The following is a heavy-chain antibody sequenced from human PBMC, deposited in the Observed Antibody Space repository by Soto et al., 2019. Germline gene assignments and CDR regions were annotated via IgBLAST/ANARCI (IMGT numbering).Heavy chain of an antibody. CDR2: ISYIGNT. CDR3: TRVASFGSKQWLTY. V-gene: IGHV4-59*01. Sequence: QLQLQESGPRLVKPSETLSLTCSVSGGSISGFSWSWVRQPPGKALEWIGHISYIGNTNYNPSLQSLVTMSVDTSKNQFSLKLSSVTTADTAVYYCTRVASFGSKQWLTYWGQGTLVSVSS. J-gene: IGHJ4*02. CDR1: GGSISGFS. D-gene: IGHD6-19*01.